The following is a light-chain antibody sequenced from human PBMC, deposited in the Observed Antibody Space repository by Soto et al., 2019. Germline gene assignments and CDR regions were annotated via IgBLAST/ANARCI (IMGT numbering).Light chain of an antibody. CDR2: DAS. Sequence: DIQMTQSPSTLSASVGDRVTITCRASQSISSWLAWYQQKPGKAPKLLIYDASSLESGVPSRFSGSGSGTEFTLTSISLQPDDFATYYCQQYNSYTWTFGQGTKVEIK. CDR3: QQYNSYTWT. CDR1: QSISSW. J-gene: IGKJ1*01. V-gene: IGKV1-5*01.